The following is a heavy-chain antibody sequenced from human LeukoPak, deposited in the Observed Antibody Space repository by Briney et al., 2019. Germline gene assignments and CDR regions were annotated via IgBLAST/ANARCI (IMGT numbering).Heavy chain of an antibody. V-gene: IGHV3-48*04. CDR3: AKDSRYGSGSYTVD. Sequence: GGSLRLSCAASGFTFSSYSMNWVRQAPGKGLEWVSYISSSSSTIYYADSVKGRFTISRDNAKNSLYLQMNSLRAEDTAVYYCAKDSRYGSGSYTVDWGQGTLVTVSS. CDR2: ISSSSSTI. D-gene: IGHD3-10*01. J-gene: IGHJ4*02. CDR1: GFTFSSYS.